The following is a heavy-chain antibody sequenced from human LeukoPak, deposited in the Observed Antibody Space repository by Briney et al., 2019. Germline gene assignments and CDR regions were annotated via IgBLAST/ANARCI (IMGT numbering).Heavy chain of an antibody. D-gene: IGHD1-26*01. CDR1: GGSISTTTNS. CDR2: IYYGGSP. CDR3: TRRPIVGSTGFYFDP. V-gene: IGHV4-39*01. J-gene: IGHJ5*02. Sequence: SETLSLTCNVSGGSISTTTNSWGWAWIRQRPTRGLEWIGSIYYGGSPYYTSSLKSRVTISVDTSKNQFSLKLASLTAADTAVYYCTRRPIVGSTGFYFDPWGPGTLVTVSS.